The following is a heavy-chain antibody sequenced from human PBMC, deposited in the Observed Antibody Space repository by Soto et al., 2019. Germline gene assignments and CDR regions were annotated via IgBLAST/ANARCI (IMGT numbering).Heavy chain of an antibody. CDR1: GGTFSSYA. V-gene: IGHV1-69*01. CDR3: ARAAGYSSSPEVDGMDV. CDR2: VIPIFGTA. Sequence: QVQLVQSGAEVKKPGSSVKVSCKASGGTFSSYAISWVRQAPGQGLEWMGGVIPIFGTANNAQKFQGRVTITADESTSTAYMELSSLSSEDTAVYYCARAAGYSSSPEVDGMDVWGQGTTVTVSS. D-gene: IGHD6-13*01. J-gene: IGHJ6*02.